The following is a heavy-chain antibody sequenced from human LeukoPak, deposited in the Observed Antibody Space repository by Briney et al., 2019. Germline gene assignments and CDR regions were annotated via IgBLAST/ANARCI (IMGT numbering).Heavy chain of an antibody. CDR2: IYYSGST. CDR1: GGSISSSSYY. CDR3: AGQNPYYGSGFDY. V-gene: IGHV4-39*07. D-gene: IGHD3-10*01. Sequence: SETLSLTCTVSGGSISSSSYYWGWIRQPPGKGLEWIGSIYYSGSTYYNPSLKSRVTISVDTSKNQFSLKLSSVTAADTAVYYCAGQNPYYGSGFDYWGQGSLVTVSS. J-gene: IGHJ4*02.